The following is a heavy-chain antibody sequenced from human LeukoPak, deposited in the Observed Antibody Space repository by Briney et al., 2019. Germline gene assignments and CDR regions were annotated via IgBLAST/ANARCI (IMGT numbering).Heavy chain of an antibody. V-gene: IGHV4-39*01. CDR3: ARSRKWFLSDYFDY. Sequence: PSETLSLTCTVSGVSISSYYWGWLRQPPGKGLEWIGSIYYSGSTYYNPSLKSRVTISVDTSKNQSSLKLSSVTAADRAVYYCARSRKWFLSDYFDYWGQGTLVTVSS. CDR2: IYYSGST. CDR1: GVSISSYY. J-gene: IGHJ4*02. D-gene: IGHD3-22*01.